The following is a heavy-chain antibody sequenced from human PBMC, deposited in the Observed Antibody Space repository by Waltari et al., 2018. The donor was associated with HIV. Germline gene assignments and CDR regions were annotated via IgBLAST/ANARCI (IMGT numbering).Heavy chain of an antibody. J-gene: IGHJ4*02. CDR1: GFAFRHYS. V-gene: IGHV3-21*04. CDR2: IRRGNNEK. Sequence: DVYLVESGGGVVTTGGSIRLTGEAAGFAFRHYSLNWVRQSPMRGLEWVASIRRGNNEKNYLDSVRGRFVISRDNSESSVYLQMDSLREEDTATYFCVRDDPGYGPIDFWGQGTLVTV. CDR3: VRDDPGYGPIDF. D-gene: IGHD3-10*01.